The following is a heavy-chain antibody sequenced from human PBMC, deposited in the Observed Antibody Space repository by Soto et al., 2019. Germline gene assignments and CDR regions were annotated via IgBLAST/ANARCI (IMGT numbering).Heavy chain of an antibody. V-gene: IGHV3-53*01. D-gene: IGHD5-18*01. Sequence: GGSLRLSCAASGFTVSSNYMSWVRQAPGKGLEWVSVIYSGGSTYYADSVKGRFTISRDNSKNTLYLQMNSLRAEDTAVYYCVREYVDTAMVMGFDPWGQGTLVTVSS. CDR1: GFTVSSNY. CDR3: VREYVDTAMVMGFDP. CDR2: IYSGGST. J-gene: IGHJ5*02.